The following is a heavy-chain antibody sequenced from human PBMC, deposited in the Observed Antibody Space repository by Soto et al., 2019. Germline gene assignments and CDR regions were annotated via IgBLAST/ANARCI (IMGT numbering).Heavy chain of an antibody. J-gene: IGHJ5*02. CDR1: GGSISSGGYY. D-gene: IGHD3-3*02. CDR2: IYYSGST. V-gene: IGHV4-31*03. CDR3: ARDRKPFWSGYYDGGFDP. Sequence: ASETLSLTCTVSGGSISSGGYYWSWIRQHPGKGLEWIGYIYYSGSTYYNPSLKSRVTISVDTSKNQFSLKLSSVTAADTAVYYCARDRKPFWSGYYDGGFDPWGQGTLVTVSS.